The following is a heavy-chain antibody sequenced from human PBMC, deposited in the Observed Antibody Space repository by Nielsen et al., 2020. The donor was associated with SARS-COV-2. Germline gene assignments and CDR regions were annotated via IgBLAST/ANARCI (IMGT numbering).Heavy chain of an antibody. V-gene: IGHV3-23*01. Sequence: GVLKISCAASGFTFSTYAMNWVRQAPGKGLEWVSVIGDDGTGINYANSVKGRFTISRDNSKNTLYLQMNSLRAEDTAVYYCAKARAGRYPQSRILDNWAQGTLVTVSA. CDR1: GFTFSTYA. CDR3: AKARAGRYPQSRILDN. CDR2: IGDDGTGI. D-gene: IGHD2-21*01. J-gene: IGHJ4*02.